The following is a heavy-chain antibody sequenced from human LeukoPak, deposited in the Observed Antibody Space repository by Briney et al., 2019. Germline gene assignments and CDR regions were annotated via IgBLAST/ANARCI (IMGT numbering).Heavy chain of an antibody. D-gene: IGHD6-19*01. Sequence: PGGSLRLSCAASGFTFSSYSMNWVRQAPGKGLEWVSYISSSSSTIYYADSVKGRFTISRDNAKNSLYLQMNSLRAEDTAVYYCARDLPFPDSSGWPVDYWGQGTLVTVSS. J-gene: IGHJ4*02. CDR1: GFTFSSYS. V-gene: IGHV3-48*04. CDR2: ISSSSSTI. CDR3: ARDLPFPDSSGWPVDY.